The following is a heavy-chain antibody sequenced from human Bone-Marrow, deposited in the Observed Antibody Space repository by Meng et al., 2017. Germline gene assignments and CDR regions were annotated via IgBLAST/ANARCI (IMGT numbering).Heavy chain of an antibody. J-gene: IGHJ4*02. V-gene: IGHV4-34*01. D-gene: IGHD2-21*01. CDR1: GGSFSGYY. CDR2: INHNGST. Sequence: QVQLQQGCAGLLKPSETLSLTCAVYGGSFSGYYWSWIRQPPGKGLEWIGEINHNGSTNYNPSLKSRVTISVDTSKNQFSLKLSSVTAADTAVYYCASFDHIPRRNYFDYWGQGTLVTVSS. CDR3: ASFDHIPRRNYFDY.